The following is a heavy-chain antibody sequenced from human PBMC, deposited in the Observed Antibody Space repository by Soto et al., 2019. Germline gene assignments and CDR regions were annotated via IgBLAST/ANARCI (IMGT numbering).Heavy chain of an antibody. Sequence: PSETLSLTCTVSGGSISSYYWSWIRQPAGRGLEGIGRNYTRGSTNYNPSLKSRVTMSVDTSKNPFSLRLNSVTAADTAVYYCARRPYSAGSNWFDPWGQGIMLTVSS. CDR1: GGSISSYY. J-gene: IGHJ5*02. CDR3: ARRPYSAGSNWFDP. CDR2: NYTRGST. V-gene: IGHV4-4*07. D-gene: IGHD3-10*01.